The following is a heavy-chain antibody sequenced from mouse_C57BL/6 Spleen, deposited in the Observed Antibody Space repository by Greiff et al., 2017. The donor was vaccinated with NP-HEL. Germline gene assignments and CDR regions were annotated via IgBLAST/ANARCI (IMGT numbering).Heavy chain of an antibody. V-gene: IGHV1-55*01. CDR1: GYTFTSYW. Sequence: QVQLQQPGAELVKPGASVKMSCKASGYTFTSYWITWVKQRPGQGLEWIGDIYPGSGSTNYNEKFKSKATLTVDTSSSTAYMQLSSLTSEDSAVYNCARRGEKNYGYFHFDYWGQGTTLTVSS. D-gene: IGHD2-2*01. CDR2: IYPGSGST. CDR3: ARRGEKNYGYFHFDY. J-gene: IGHJ2*01.